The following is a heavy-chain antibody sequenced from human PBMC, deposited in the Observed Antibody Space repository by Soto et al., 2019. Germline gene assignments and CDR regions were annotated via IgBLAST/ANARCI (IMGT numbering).Heavy chain of an antibody. CDR2: IGATGDT. Sequence: DVELVESGGGLVQTGGSLRLACAASGITYTSHDLHWVRRATGSSLEWVSAIGATGDTHYADSVRGRFTISSENTFNTLSLQMNRLRAEDTAVYYWVRVLTAMFYERGPVDLWGQGARVTGSS. J-gene: IGHJ4*02. CDR1: GITYTSHD. V-gene: IGHV3-13*01. CDR3: VRVLTAMFYERGPVDL. D-gene: IGHD3-10*02.